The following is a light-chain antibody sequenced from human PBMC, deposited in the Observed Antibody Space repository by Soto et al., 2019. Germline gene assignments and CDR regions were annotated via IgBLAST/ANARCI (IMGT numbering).Light chain of an antibody. CDR1: QDITNN. CDR3: QQYDNVPIT. V-gene: IGKV1-33*01. J-gene: IGKJ5*01. CDR2: DAS. Sequence: DIQMMQSLSSLSATVEDRVTITCQASQDITNNLNWFQQKPGKAPIVLIYDASILETGVPSRFSGGGSGTDFTFTINSLQPEDIATYYRQQYDNVPITFGQGTRLEIK.